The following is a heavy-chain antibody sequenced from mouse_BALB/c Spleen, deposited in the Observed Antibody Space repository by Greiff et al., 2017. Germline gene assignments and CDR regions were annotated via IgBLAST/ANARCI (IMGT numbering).Heavy chain of an antibody. CDR1: GYTFTSYW. CDR2: IYPSDSYT. V-gene: IGHV1-69*02. D-gene: IGHD1-1*01. Sequence: QVQLQQPGAELVRPGASVKLSCKASGYTFTSYWINWVKQRPGQGLEWIGNIYPSDSYTNYNQKFKDKATLTVDKSSSTAYMQLSSPTSEDSAVYYCTRAVLRYFDVWGAGTTVTVSS. J-gene: IGHJ1*01. CDR3: TRAVLRYFDV.